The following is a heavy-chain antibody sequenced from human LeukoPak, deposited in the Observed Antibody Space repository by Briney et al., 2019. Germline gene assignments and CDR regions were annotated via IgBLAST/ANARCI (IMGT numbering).Heavy chain of an antibody. V-gene: IGHV1-69*10. CDR1: GDTFSSHT. Sequence: GASVKLSCKASGDTFSSHTIAWVRHAPGQGLGWMGGVLPVLGSPDYAHKFQGRVSITADESTNTAYIELNTLTVEDSAIYYCARARLPNTSGSWIASWGQGTLVTVSS. CDR3: ARARLPNTSGSWIAS. CDR2: VLPVLGSP. J-gene: IGHJ4*02. D-gene: IGHD3-10*01.